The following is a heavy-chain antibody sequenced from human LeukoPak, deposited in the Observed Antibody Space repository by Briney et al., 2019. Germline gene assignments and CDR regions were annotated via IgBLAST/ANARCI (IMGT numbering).Heavy chain of an antibody. CDR2: IRGDGGGS. D-gene: IGHD6-19*01. CDR1: GVSFDDYA. CDR3: ATPSTGGWYDVDY. V-gene: IGHV3-43*02. J-gene: IGHJ4*02. Sequence: GGSLRLSCAASGVSFDDYAVHWVRQALGRGVEWVSLIRGDGGGSYYADSVKGRVTISRDNSKDSLYLHMNSVRLEDTALYYCATPSTGGWYDVDYWGKGTLVTVS.